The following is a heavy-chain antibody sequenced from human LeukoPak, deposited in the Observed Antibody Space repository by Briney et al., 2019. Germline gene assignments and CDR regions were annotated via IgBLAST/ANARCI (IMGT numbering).Heavy chain of an antibody. V-gene: IGHV1-2*02. Sequence: ASVKVSCKTSGFTFSNYYMHWVRQAPGQGLEWMGWINPNSGDTNYAQKFQGRVTMTRDTSISTAYMELSRLRSDDTAVYYCARVRYRLAETYIDYWGQGTLVTVSS. J-gene: IGHJ4*02. CDR1: GFTFSNYY. D-gene: IGHD3-16*01. CDR2: INPNSGDT. CDR3: ARVRYRLAETYIDY.